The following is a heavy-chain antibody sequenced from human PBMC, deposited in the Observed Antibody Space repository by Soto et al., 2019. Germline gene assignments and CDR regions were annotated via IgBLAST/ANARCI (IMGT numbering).Heavy chain of an antibody. J-gene: IGHJ5*01. D-gene: IGHD3-10*01. CDR1: GYTFYDSD. CDR3: TRVYGAETFDF. V-gene: IGHV1-8*02. Sequence: ASVKVSPDASGYTFYDSDIHCVRQAPGHELWWMGWLIPIIGNTGSTQNFRSRVSITQYTAIGTAYTELSSLRSQHTPPYYFTRVYGAETFDFWGQGTRVTVSS. CDR2: LIPIIGNT.